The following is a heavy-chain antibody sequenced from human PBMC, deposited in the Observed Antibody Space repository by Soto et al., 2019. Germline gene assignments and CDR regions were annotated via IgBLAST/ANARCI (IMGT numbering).Heavy chain of an antibody. CDR3: ARPLGMNKESHYYLYGMDI. Sequence: LRLSCAASGFTFSNYWMNWVRQAPGKGLEWVANVNQDGSEKNFVDSVKGRFTISRDNAKGSLFLQMNSLRADDTAVYYCARPLGMNKESHYYLYGMDIWGQGTTVTVSS. D-gene: IGHD7-27*01. CDR1: GFTFSNYW. J-gene: IGHJ6*02. V-gene: IGHV3-7*03. CDR2: VNQDGSEK.